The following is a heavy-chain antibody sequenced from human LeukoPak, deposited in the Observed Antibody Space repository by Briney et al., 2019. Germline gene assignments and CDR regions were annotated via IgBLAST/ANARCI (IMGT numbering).Heavy chain of an antibody. CDR2: ISSSSSTI. D-gene: IGHD2-15*01. V-gene: IGHV3-48*04. CDR3: ARDGSGDAFDI. J-gene: IGHJ3*02. Sequence: GGPLRLSCTASGFTFGDYAMSWFRQAPGKGLEWVSYISSSSSTIYYADSVKGRFTISRDNAKNTLYLQVNSLRAEDTAVYYCARDGSGDAFDIWGQGTMVTVSS. CDR1: GFTFGDYA.